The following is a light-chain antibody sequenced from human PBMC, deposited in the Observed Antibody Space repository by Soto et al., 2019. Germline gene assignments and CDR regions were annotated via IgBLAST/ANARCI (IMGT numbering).Light chain of an antibody. Sequence: QSVLTQPPSVYGAPGQRVTISCTGSSSNIGAGYDVHWYQQLPGTAPKLLIYGNSNRPSGVPDRFSGSKSGTSASLAITGLQAEDEADYYCQSYDSSLSLYVFGTGTKVTVL. CDR2: GNS. CDR1: SSNIGAGYD. CDR3: QSYDSSLSLYV. J-gene: IGLJ1*01. V-gene: IGLV1-40*01.